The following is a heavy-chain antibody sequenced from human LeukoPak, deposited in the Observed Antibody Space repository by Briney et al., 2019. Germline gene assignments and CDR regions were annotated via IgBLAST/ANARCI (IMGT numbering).Heavy chain of an antibody. CDR1: GGSISSYY. V-gene: IGHV4-59*01. CDR3: ARDAVGWFDP. Sequence: SEALSLTCTVSGGSISSYYWSWIRQPPGKGLEWIGYIYYSGSTNYNPSLKSRVTISVDTSKNQFSLKLSSVTAADTAVYYCARDAVGWFDPWGQGTLVTVSS. CDR2: IYYSGST. J-gene: IGHJ5*02.